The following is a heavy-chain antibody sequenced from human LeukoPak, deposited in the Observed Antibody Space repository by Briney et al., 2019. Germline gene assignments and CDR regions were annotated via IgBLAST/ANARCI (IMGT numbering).Heavy chain of an antibody. CDR1: GYTLSSSF. D-gene: IGHD2-15*01. CDR2: INPSSGTT. V-gene: IGHV1-46*01. Sequence: GASVKVSCKASGYTLSSSFIHWVRQAPGQRLEWMGIINPSSGTTTYAKKFQGRVTTTRDTSTSTVYMEMSSLRSEDTAVYYCARDPCRASGCYNWFDLWGQGTLVTVSS. J-gene: IGHJ5*02. CDR3: ARDPCRASGCYNWFDL.